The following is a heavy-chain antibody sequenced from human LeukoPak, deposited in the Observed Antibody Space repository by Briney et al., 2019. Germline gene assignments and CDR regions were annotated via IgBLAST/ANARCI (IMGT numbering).Heavy chain of an antibody. D-gene: IGHD6-13*01. V-gene: IGHV4-4*02. CDR2: IYHSGST. CDR1: GGSISSNW. Sequence: SGTLSLTCAVSGGSISSNWWSWVRQPPGKGLEWIGEIYHSGSTNYNPSLKSRVTISVDKSKNQFSLKLSSVTAADTAVYYCARVTRQLEYFQHWGQGTLVTVSS. J-gene: IGHJ1*01. CDR3: ARVTRQLEYFQH.